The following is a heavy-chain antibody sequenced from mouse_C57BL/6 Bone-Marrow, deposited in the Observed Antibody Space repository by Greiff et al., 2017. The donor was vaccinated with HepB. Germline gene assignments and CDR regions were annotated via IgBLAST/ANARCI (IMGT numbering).Heavy chain of an antibody. Sequence: EVQRVESGGGLVQPGGSMKLSCAASGFTFSDAWMDWVRQSPEKGLEWVAEIRNKANNHATYYAESVKGRFTISRDDSKSSVYLQMNSLRAEDTGIYYCTKGLLRSFDYWGQGTTLTVSS. J-gene: IGHJ2*01. CDR3: TKGLLRSFDY. CDR2: IRNKANNHAT. V-gene: IGHV6-6*01. CDR1: GFTFSDAW. D-gene: IGHD1-1*01.